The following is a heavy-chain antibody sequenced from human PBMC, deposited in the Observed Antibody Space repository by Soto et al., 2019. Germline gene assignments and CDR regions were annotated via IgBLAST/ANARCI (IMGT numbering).Heavy chain of an antibody. J-gene: IGHJ6*02. V-gene: IGHV4-38-2*01. CDR2: IYHSGST. Sequence: LSLTCAVSGYSISSGYYWGWIRQPPGKGLEWIGSIYHSGSTYYNPSLKSRVTISVDTSKNQFSLKLSSVTAADTAVYYCARVVNTAMLYYYYYGMDVWGQGTTVTVSS. CDR3: ARVVNTAMLYYYYYGMDV. D-gene: IGHD5-18*01. CDR1: GYSISSGYY.